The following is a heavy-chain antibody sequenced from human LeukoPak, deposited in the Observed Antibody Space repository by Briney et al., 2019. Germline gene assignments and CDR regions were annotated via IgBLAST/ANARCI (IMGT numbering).Heavy chain of an antibody. CDR2: ISSSSNII. CDR1: GSTFSNYN. CDR3: ARDFAREFTIDY. D-gene: IGHD3-10*01. Sequence: GGSLRLSCAASGSTFSNYNMNWVRQPPGKGLQWVSYISSSSNIIYYADSVKGRFTISRDNAKNSLFLQMNSLRAEDTAVYYCARDFAREFTIDYWGQGTLVTVSS. V-gene: IGHV3-48*01. J-gene: IGHJ4*02.